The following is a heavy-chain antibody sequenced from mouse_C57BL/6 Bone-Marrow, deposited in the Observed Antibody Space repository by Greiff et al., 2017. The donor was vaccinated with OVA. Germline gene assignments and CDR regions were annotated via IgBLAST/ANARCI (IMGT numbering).Heavy chain of an antibody. Sequence: QVQLQQPGAELVKPGASVKLSCKASGYTFTSYWMHWVKQRPGQGLEWIGMIHPNSGSTNYNEKFKSKATLTVDTSSSTAYMQLSSLTSEDSAVYYCARRFTTVVVPYFDVWGTGTTVTVSS. D-gene: IGHD1-1*01. CDR3: ARRFTTVVVPYFDV. J-gene: IGHJ1*03. CDR1: GYTFTSYW. CDR2: IHPNSGST. V-gene: IGHV1-64*01.